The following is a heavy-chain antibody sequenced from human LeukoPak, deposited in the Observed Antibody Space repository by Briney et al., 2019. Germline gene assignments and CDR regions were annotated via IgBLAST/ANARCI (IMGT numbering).Heavy chain of an antibody. D-gene: IGHD3-22*01. Sequence: SETLSLTCAVSGGSISSSNWWSWVRQPPGKGLEWIGEIYHSGSTNYNPSLKSRVTISVDKSKNQFSLKLSSVTTADTAVYYCARSITMIVVVITTFWGFDPWGQGTLVTVSS. J-gene: IGHJ5*02. CDR2: IYHSGST. CDR3: ARSITMIVVVITTFWGFDP. CDR1: GGSISSSNW. V-gene: IGHV4-4*02.